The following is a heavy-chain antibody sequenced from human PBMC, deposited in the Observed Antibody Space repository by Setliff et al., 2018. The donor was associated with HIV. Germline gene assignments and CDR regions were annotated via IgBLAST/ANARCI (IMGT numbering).Heavy chain of an antibody. CDR1: GFIFSNYW. J-gene: IGHJ3*02. Sequence: GGSLRLSCAASGFIFSNYWMHWVRQAPGKGLVWVSRINSDGSSISYADSVKGRFTISRDNAKNTLYLQMNSLRGEDTAVYYCARHSDWYGNDAFDIWGQGTRVTVSS. CDR3: ARHSDWYGNDAFDI. V-gene: IGHV3-74*01. D-gene: IGHD6-19*01. CDR2: INSDGSSI.